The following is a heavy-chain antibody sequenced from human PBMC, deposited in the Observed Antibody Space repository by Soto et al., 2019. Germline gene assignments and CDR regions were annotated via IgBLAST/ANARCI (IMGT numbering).Heavy chain of an antibody. V-gene: IGHV4-30-4*01. J-gene: IGHJ6*02. CDR1: GGSINGGDYH. Sequence: PSETLSLTCTVSGGSINGGDYHWTWIRQTPGKGLEWIGAIYYSGSTYYNPSLKSRIRISVDTSKNQFSLKLSSVTAADTAVYYCARVGGYGMDVWGQGTTVTVSS. D-gene: IGHD3-10*01. CDR3: ARVGGYGMDV. CDR2: IYYSGST.